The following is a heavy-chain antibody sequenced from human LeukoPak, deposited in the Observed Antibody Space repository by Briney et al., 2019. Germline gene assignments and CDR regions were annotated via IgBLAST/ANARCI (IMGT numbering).Heavy chain of an antibody. CDR3: ATFAGVVPGGLLL. V-gene: IGHV3-7*01. J-gene: IGHJ6*04. CDR1: GFTPCAFL. CDR2: IKKDGSEK. D-gene: IGHD2-2*01. Sequence: PGGSLRHSCVDSGFTPCAFLMSWVRRPPGKGVEWVAHIKKDGSEKEYVDSVRGRFSIFRDNAKNSVFMKMNSLRAEDTAVYYCATFAGVVPGGLLLWGKGTTVIVSS.